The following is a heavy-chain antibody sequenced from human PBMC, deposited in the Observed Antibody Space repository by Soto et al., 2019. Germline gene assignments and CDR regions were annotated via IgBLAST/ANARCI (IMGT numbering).Heavy chain of an antibody. CDR2: INHSGST. D-gene: IGHD6-6*01. J-gene: IGHJ6*02. CDR3: ARGKRSIDYYHGMDV. V-gene: IGHV4-34*01. Sequence: SETLSLTCAVNGASFGGYYWRWIRQSPGKGLEWIGEINHSGSTNYNPSLKSRVTISVDTSKNQFSLKLSSVTAADTAVYYCARGKRSIDYYHGMDVWGQGTTVT. CDR1: GASFGGYY.